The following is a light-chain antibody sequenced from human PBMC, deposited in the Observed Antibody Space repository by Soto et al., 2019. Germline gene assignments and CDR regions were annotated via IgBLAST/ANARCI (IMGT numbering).Light chain of an antibody. CDR1: QTISSW. V-gene: IGKV1-5*01. CDR2: DAS. J-gene: IGKJ5*01. Sequence: IQMTQSPSTLSASVGDRVTITCRASQTISSWLAWYQQKPGKAPKLLIYDASTLESGVPSRFSGSESGTEFTLTISSLQPDDFAIYYCQQYNRYPITFGQGTRLEIK. CDR3: QQYNRYPIT.